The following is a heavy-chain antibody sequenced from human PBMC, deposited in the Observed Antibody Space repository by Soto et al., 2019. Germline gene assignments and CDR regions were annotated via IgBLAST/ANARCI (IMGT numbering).Heavy chain of an antibody. D-gene: IGHD1-7*01. CDR1: GFTFSSYA. V-gene: IGHV3-64*01. CDR2: ISSNGGST. J-gene: IGHJ5*02. CDR3: ARDPYRNYDTQGHWGFNNWFDP. Sequence: GGSLRLSCAASGFTFSSYAMHWVRQAPGKGLEYVSAISSNGGSTYYANSVKGRFTISRDNSKNTLYLQMGSLRAEDMAEYYCARDPYRNYDTQGHWGFNNWFDPWGQGTLVTVSS.